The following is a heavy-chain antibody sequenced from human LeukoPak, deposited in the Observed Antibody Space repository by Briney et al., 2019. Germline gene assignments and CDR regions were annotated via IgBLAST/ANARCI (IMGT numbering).Heavy chain of an antibody. D-gene: IGHD3-22*01. Sequence: GASVKVSCKASGGTFSSYAISWVRQAPGQGLEWMGGIIPIFGTANYAQKFQGRVTITADESTGTAYMELSSLRSEDTAVYYCARRSYDSSGYYWIHYYYYGMDVWGQGTTVTVSS. CDR2: IIPIFGTA. CDR3: ARRSYDSSGYYWIHYYYYGMDV. CDR1: GGTFSSYA. J-gene: IGHJ6*02. V-gene: IGHV1-69*13.